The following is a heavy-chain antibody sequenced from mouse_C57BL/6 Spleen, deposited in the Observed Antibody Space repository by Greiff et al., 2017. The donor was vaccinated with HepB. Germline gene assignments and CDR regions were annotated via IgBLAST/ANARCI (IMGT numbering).Heavy chain of an antibody. J-gene: IGHJ4*01. CDR1: GYTFTSYW. CDR2: IHPNSGST. D-gene: IGHD3-2*02. CDR3: AREGTAQATYYYAMDY. V-gene: IGHV1-64*01. Sequence: VQLQQSGAELVKPGASVKLSCKASGYTFTSYWMHWVKQRPGQGLEWIGMIHPNSGSTNYNEKFKSKATLTVDKSSSTAYMQLSSLTSEDSAVYYCAREGTAQATYYYAMDYWGQGTSVTVSS.